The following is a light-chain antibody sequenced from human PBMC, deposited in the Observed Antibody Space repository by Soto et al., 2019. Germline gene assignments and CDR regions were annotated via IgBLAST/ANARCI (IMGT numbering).Light chain of an antibody. CDR3: ISHVVHSNV. J-gene: IGLJ1*01. V-gene: IGLV2-8*01. Sequence: QCALTQPPSASGSPGQSVTISCTGTSSDVGGSDYVSWYQHHPGKAPKLMIYDVSKRPSGVPDRFSGSKSGNMASLTVSGLQADDEADYYCISHVVHSNVFGTGTKLTVL. CDR1: SSDVGGSDY. CDR2: DVS.